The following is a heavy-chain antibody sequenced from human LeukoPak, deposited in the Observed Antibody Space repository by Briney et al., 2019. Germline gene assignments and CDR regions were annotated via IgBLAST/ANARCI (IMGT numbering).Heavy chain of an antibody. CDR1: GFTFSSYA. Sequence: PGGSLRLSCAASGFTFSSYAMSWVRQAPGKGLEWVSAISGSGGSTYYADSVKGRFTISRDNSKNTLYLQMNSLRAEDTAVYYCAKDTRYKKGPAAQYYFDYWGQGTLVTVSS. V-gene: IGHV3-23*01. J-gene: IGHJ4*02. D-gene: IGHD2-2*01. CDR2: ISGSGGST. CDR3: AKDTRYKKGPAAQYYFDY.